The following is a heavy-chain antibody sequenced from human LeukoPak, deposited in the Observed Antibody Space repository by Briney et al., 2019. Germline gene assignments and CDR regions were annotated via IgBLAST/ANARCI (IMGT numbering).Heavy chain of an antibody. V-gene: IGHV1-18*01. CDR2: ISAYNGNT. CDR3: ATVPPRTGNYYFDY. D-gene: IGHD7-27*01. Sequence: ASVKVSCKASGYTFTSYGISWVRQAPGQGLEWMGWISAYNGNTNYAQKLQGRVTMTTDTSTSTAYMELRSLRSDDTAVYYCATVPPRTGNYYFDYWGQGTLVTVSS. CDR1: GYTFTSYG. J-gene: IGHJ4*02.